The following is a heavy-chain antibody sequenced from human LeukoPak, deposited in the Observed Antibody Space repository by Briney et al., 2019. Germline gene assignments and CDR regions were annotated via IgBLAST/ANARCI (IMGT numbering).Heavy chain of an antibody. D-gene: IGHD6-6*01. CDR3: ARDSYYSSSSLGFDY. CDR2: IYSDNT. V-gene: IGHV3-53*01. CDR1: GFTVSSNS. J-gene: IGHJ4*02. Sequence: GGSLRLSCTVSGFTVSSNSMSWVRQAPGKGLEWVSFIYSDNTHYSDSVKGRFTISRDNSKNTLYLQMNSLRAEDTAVYCCARDSYYSSSSLGFDYWGQGTLVTVSS.